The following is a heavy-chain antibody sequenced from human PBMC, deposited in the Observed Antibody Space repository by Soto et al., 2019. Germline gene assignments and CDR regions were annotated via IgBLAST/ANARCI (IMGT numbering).Heavy chain of an antibody. V-gene: IGHV1-69*13. Sequence: ASVKVSCKASGGTFSSYAISWVRQAPGQGLEWMGGIIPIFGTANYAQKFQGRVTITADESTSTAYMELSSLRSGDTAVYYCARGTRSRSVRVCYYYYGMDGWGQGTTVTVSS. CDR2: IIPIFGTA. J-gene: IGHJ6*02. CDR1: GGTFSSYA. D-gene: IGHD2-2*01. CDR3: ARGTRSRSVRVCYYYYGMDG.